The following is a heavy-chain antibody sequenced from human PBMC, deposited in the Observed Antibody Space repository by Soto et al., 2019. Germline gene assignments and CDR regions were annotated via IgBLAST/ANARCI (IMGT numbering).Heavy chain of an antibody. D-gene: IGHD6-19*01. J-gene: IGHJ4*02. Sequence: QPGGSLRLSCAASGFSFDSYALHWVRQAPGKGLEWVGVISFDGTNKYYADSVKGRFTISRDNSKNSLYLQMNSLRNEDTAVYSCARTLGQWLANYFDYWGQGTLVTVSS. CDR3: ARTLGQWLANYFDY. V-gene: IGHV3-30-3*01. CDR2: ISFDGTNK. CDR1: GFSFDSYA.